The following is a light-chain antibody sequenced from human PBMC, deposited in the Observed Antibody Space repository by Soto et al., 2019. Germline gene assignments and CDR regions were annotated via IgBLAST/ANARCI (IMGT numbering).Light chain of an antibody. CDR3: SSSTSTTTLDV. Sequence: QSALTQPASVSGSPGQSITISRTGTSSDVGGYNYVSWYQQHPGKAPKLMIYEVSNRPSGVSNRFSGSKSGNTASLTISGLQAEDEADYYCSSSTSTTTLDVFGTGTKLTVL. V-gene: IGLV2-14*01. CDR1: SSDVGGYNY. J-gene: IGLJ1*01. CDR2: EVS.